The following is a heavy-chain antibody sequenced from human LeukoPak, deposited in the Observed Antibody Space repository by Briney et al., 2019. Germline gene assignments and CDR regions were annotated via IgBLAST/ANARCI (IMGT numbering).Heavy chain of an antibody. J-gene: IGHJ4*02. Sequence: PSGTLSLTCAVSGDSISSNYWWTWVRQPPGKGLEWIGEIHHSGSTNYSPPLKSRVTVSVDNSRNDFSLSLTSVSAADTAVYYCATSGWYLLPGVYWGQGTLVTVSS. V-gene: IGHV4-4*02. CDR2: IHHSGST. CDR3: ATSGWYLLPGVY. D-gene: IGHD6-19*01. CDR1: GDSISSNYW.